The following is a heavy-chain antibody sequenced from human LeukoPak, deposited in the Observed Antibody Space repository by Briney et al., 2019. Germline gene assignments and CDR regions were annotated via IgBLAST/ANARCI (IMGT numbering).Heavy chain of an antibody. J-gene: IGHJ4*02. Sequence: SVKVSCKASGYTFTSYGISWVRQAPGQGLEWMGGIIPIFGTANYAQKFQGRVTITADESTSTAYMELSSQRSEDTAVYYCARENGYDRDRELTLWGQGTLVTVSS. CDR2: IIPIFGTA. CDR1: GYTFTSYG. CDR3: ARENGYDRDRELTL. D-gene: IGHD5-12*01. V-gene: IGHV1-69*13.